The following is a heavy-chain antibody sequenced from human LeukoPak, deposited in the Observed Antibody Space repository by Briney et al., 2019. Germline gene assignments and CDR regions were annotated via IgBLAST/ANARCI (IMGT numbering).Heavy chain of an antibody. D-gene: IGHD5-24*01. CDR2: IYSVGNT. CDR1: GFTVSSNS. Sequence: GGSLRLSCTVSGFTVSSNSMSWVRQAPGKGLEWVSFIYSVGNTHYSDSVKGRFTISRDNSKNTLYLQMNSLRAEDTAVYYCARDVGGYNSDWGQGTLVTVSS. J-gene: IGHJ4*02. CDR3: ARDVGGYNSD. V-gene: IGHV3-53*01.